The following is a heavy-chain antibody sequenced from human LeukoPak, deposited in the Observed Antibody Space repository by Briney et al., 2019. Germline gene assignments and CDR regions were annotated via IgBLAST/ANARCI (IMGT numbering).Heavy chain of an antibody. CDR1: GYSISSGYY. Sequence: SETLSLTCTVSGYSISSGYYWGWIRQHPGKGLEWIGYIYYSGSTYYNPSLKSRVTISVDTSKNQFSLKLSSVTAADTAVYYCAREEVVIIPGYYYYYMDVWGKGTTVTVSS. D-gene: IGHD3-3*01. J-gene: IGHJ6*03. V-gene: IGHV4-31*03. CDR3: AREEVVIIPGYYYYYMDV. CDR2: IYYSGST.